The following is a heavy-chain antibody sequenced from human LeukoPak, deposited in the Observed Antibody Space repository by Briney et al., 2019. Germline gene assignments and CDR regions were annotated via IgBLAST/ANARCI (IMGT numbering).Heavy chain of an antibody. J-gene: IGHJ4*02. CDR1: GFTFGSYG. CDR2: ISYDGNIK. D-gene: IGHD3-10*01. V-gene: IGHV3-30*19. Sequence: RTGGSLRLSCAATGFTFGSYGMHWVRQAPGKGLEWVALISYDGNIKYYADSVKGRFTISRDNSKNTLSLQMNSLRPEDTAVYYCARVGGAYYGSGSYYSGYWGQGTLVTVSS. CDR3: ARVGGAYYGSGSYYSGY.